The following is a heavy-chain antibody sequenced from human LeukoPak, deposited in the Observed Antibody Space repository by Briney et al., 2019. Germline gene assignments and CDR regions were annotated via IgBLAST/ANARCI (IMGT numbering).Heavy chain of an antibody. J-gene: IGHJ4*02. CDR2: ISPYNGNT. V-gene: IGHV1-18*01. CDR1: GYAFTSVS. D-gene: IGHD6-19*01. Sequence: ASVKVSCKPSGYAFTSVSITWVRRAPGQGLEWMGWISPYNGNTRNAQKFQGRVAMTTDTSTTTAYMELRGLRFNDTAVYYCARAGSGSGWYFDYWGQGTLVTVSS. CDR3: ARAGSGSGWYFDY.